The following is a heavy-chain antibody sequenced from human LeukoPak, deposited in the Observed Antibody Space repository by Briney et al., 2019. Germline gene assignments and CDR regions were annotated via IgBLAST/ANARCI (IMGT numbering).Heavy chain of an antibody. J-gene: IGHJ4*02. CDR2: IWYDGNNK. CDR1: GFTFSSYG. Sequence: GESLKISCAASGFTFSSYGMHWVRQAPGKGLEWVAVIWYDGNNKYYADSVKGRFTISRDNSKNTLYMQMNSLRAEDTAVYYCAKDYYDYVWGSSVFDYWGQGTLVTVSS. D-gene: IGHD3-16*01. CDR3: AKDYYDYVWGSSVFDY. V-gene: IGHV3-33*06.